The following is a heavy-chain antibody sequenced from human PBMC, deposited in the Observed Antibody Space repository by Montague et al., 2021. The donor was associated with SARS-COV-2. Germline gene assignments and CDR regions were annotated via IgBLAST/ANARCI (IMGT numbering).Heavy chain of an antibody. D-gene: IGHD3-9*01. CDR1: GGSISSSSYY. J-gene: IGHJ4*02. V-gene: IGHV4-39*01. CDR3: VRSRAERYFAWTKLDAHGKPSYFDY. CDR2: IYYSGST. Sequence: SETLSLTCTVSGGSISSSSYYWGWIRQPPGKGLEWIGSIYYSGSTYYNPSLKSRVTISVDTSKNQFSLKLSSVTAADTAVYYCVRSRAERYFAWTKLDAHGKPSYFDYWGQGTRVTVSS.